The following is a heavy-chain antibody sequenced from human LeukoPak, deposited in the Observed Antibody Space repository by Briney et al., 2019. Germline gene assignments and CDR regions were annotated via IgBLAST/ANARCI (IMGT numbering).Heavy chain of an antibody. CDR1: GGTFSSYA. J-gene: IGHJ4*02. Sequence: SVKSSCKASGGTFSSYAISWVRQAPGQGLEWMGGIIPIFGTANYAQKFQGRVTITTDESTSTAYMELSSLRSEDTAVYYCASGCSSTSCYTDFFRFWGQGTLVTVSS. V-gene: IGHV1-69*05. CDR3: ASGCSSTSCYTDFFRF. D-gene: IGHD2-2*02. CDR2: IIPIFGTA.